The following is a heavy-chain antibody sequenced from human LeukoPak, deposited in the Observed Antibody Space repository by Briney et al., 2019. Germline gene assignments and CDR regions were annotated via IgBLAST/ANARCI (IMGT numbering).Heavy chain of an antibody. V-gene: IGHV3-7*03. J-gene: IGHJ4*02. D-gene: IGHD3-3*01. CDR1: GFIFTNYF. CDR3: ARAYDFWSGQYDY. Sequence: GGSLRLSCAASGFIFTNYFMSWVRQAPGKGLEWVASIKHDGSEKYYVDSVRGRFTISRDNTMNSLYLQMSSLRSEDTAVYYCARAYDFWSGQYDYWGQGTLVTVSS. CDR2: IKHDGSEK.